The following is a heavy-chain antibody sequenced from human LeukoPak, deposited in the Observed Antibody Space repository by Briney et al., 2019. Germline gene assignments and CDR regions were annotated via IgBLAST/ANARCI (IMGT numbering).Heavy chain of an antibody. D-gene: IGHD3-3*01. CDR3: ARDLVRYTIFGVVTNFPSAFDI. V-gene: IGHV1-18*01. Sequence: ASVKVSCKASGYTFTSYGISWVRQAPGQGLEWMGWISAYNGNTNYAQKLQGRVTMTTDTATSIVYMELRSLRSDDTAVYYCARDLVRYTIFGVVTNFPSAFDIWGQGTMVTVSS. CDR2: ISAYNGNT. J-gene: IGHJ3*02. CDR1: GYTFTSYG.